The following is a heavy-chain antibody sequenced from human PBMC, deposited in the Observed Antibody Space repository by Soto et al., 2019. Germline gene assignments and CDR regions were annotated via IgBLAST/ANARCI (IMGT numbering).Heavy chain of an antibody. CDR2: IYHSRST. CDR1: GGSITSNNW. Sequence: QVQLQESGPGLVKPSGTLSLTCAVSGGSITSNNWWSWVRQPPGKGLEWIGEIYHSRSTNYNPSLKSRVIMSVDKSKNQFSLNLYSVTAADTALYYCARAGDSALTGTFDVWGXXTMVTVSS. J-gene: IGHJ3*01. CDR3: ARAGDSALTGTFDV. V-gene: IGHV4-4*02. D-gene: IGHD4-17*01.